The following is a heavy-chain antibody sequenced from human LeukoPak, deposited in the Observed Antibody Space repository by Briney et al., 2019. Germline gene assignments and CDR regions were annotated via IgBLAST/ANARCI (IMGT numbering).Heavy chain of an antibody. CDR3: ARWAGVRGLGYFDY. V-gene: IGHV3-7*01. J-gene: IGHJ4*02. CDR2: IKQDGSEK. Sequence: GGSLRLSCAASGFTFSSYWMSWVRQAPGKGLEWVANIKQDGSEKYYVGSVKGRFTISRDNAKNSLYLQMNSLRAEDTAVYYCARWAGVRGLGYFDYWGQGTLVTVSS. D-gene: IGHD3-10*02. CDR1: GFTFSSYW.